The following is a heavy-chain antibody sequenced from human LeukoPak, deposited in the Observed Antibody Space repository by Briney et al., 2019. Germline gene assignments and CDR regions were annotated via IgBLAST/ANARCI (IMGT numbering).Heavy chain of an antibody. CDR3: ARVEVAAAAGEVCD. CDR1: GGSISSGDYY. D-gene: IGHD6-13*01. V-gene: IGHV4-30-4*01. J-gene: IGHJ4*02. Sequence: SETLSLTCTVSGGSISSGDYYWSWIRQPPGKGLEWIGYIYYSGSTYYNPSLKSRVTISVDTSKNQFSLKLSSVTAADTAVYYCARVEVAAAAGEVCDWGQGTLVTVSS. CDR2: IYYSGST.